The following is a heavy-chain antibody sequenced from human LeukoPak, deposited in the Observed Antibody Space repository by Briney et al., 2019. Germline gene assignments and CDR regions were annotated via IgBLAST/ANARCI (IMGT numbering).Heavy chain of an antibody. D-gene: IGHD1-26*01. Sequence: SETLSLTCAVYGGSFSGYYWSWIRQPPGKGLEWIGEINHSGSTKYNPSLKSRVTISLDTSKNQFSLKLSSVTPADTAVYYCARLDSGSYLGRGAFDIWGQGTMVTVSS. CDR1: GGSFSGYY. CDR2: INHSGST. V-gene: IGHV4-34*01. CDR3: ARLDSGSYLGRGAFDI. J-gene: IGHJ3*02.